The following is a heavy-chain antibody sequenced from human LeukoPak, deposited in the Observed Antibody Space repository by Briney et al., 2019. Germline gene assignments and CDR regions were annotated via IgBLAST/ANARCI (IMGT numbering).Heavy chain of an antibody. V-gene: IGHV1-2*02. CDR2: INPNSGGT. D-gene: IGHD3-22*01. Sequence: ASVKVSCKASGYTFTGYYMHWVRQAPGQGLEWMGWINPNSGGTNYAQKFQGRVTMTRNTSISTAYMDLTRLRPDDTAVYYCAREGDLPGYYDSIGYYHYGGQGPLATVS. CDR3: AREGDLPGYYDSIGYYHY. J-gene: IGHJ4*02. CDR1: GYTFTGYY.